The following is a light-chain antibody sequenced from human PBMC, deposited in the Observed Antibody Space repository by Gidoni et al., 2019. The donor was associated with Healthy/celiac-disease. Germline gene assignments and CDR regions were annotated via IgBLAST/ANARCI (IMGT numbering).Light chain of an antibody. J-gene: IGLJ3*02. CDR3: SAWDSSLSAWV. CDR2: RNN. CDR1: SNNVGNKG. V-gene: IGLV10-54*01. Sequence: QAGLTQPPSVSTGLRQTATLTCTGNSNNVGNKGAAWLQQHQGHPPKLRSYRNNNRPSGISERLSASRSGNTASLTITGLQPEDEADYYCSAWDSSLSAWVFGGGTKLTVL.